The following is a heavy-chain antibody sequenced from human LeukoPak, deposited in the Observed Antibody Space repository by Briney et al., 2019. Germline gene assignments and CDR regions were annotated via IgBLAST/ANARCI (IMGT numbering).Heavy chain of an antibody. CDR1: GGSISSSSYY. D-gene: IGHD1-26*01. CDR3: ARGGATVLDY. CDR2: IYYSGST. V-gene: IGHV4-39*01. Sequence: SETLSLTCTVSGGSISSSSYYWGWIRQPPGKGLEWIGSIYYSGSTYYNPSLKSRVTISVDTSKNQFSLKLSSVTAADTAVYYCARGGATVLDYWGQGTLVTVSS. J-gene: IGHJ4*02.